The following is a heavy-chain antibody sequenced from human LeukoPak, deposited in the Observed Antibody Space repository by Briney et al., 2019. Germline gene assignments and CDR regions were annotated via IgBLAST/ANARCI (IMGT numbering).Heavy chain of an antibody. D-gene: IGHD1-14*01. J-gene: IGHJ4*02. CDR1: GASISSHY. CDR3: SRAGTGLNIPGAY. Sequence: PSETLSLTCSVSGASISSHYWSWIRQPPGKGLEWIGYIHYSGSTNCNPSLKSRVTISLDTSKNQFSLKLTSVTAADTAVYYCSRAGTGLNIPGAYWGRGTLVTVSS. V-gene: IGHV4-59*11. CDR2: IHYSGST.